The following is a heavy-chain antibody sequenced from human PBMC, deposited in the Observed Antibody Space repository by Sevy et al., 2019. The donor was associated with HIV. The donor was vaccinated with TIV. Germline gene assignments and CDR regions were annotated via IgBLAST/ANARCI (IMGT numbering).Heavy chain of an antibody. D-gene: IGHD4-17*01. Sequence: SETLSLTCAVSAGSISSGGYSWSWIRQPPGKGLEWIGYIYHSGSTYYNPSLKSRVTISVDRSKNQFSLKLSSVTAADTAVYYCARMTTVTPYYFDYWGQGTLVTVSS. CDR1: AGSISSGGYS. V-gene: IGHV4-30-2*01. CDR3: ARMTTVTPYYFDY. J-gene: IGHJ4*02. CDR2: IYHSGST.